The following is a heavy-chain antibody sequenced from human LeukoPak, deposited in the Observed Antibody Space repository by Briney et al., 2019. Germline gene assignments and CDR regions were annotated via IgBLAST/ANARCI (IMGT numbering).Heavy chain of an antibody. D-gene: IGHD6-19*01. CDR3: ARGPYSSGWYRYFDY. CDR2: IYHSGST. CDR1: AGSISSSNW. J-gene: IGHJ4*02. Sequence: SETLSLTCSVSAGSISSSNWWSWVRQPPGKGLEWIGEIYHSGSTNYNPSLKSRVTISVDKSKNQFSLKLSSVTAADTAVYYCARGPYSSGWYRYFDYWGQGTLVTVSS. V-gene: IGHV4-4*02.